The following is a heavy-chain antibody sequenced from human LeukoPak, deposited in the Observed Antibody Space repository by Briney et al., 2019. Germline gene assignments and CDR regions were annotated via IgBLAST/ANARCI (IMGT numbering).Heavy chain of an antibody. D-gene: IGHD6-13*01. J-gene: IGHJ4*02. CDR2: IDHRGST. CDR1: GGSFSGDF. V-gene: IGHV4-34*01. Sequence: PSETLSLTCALCGGSFSGDFWSWIRQPPGTGLEWSGEIDHRGSTNYNPSLKRRVTISVDTSKNQFSLKLSSVAAADTGVYYCARRQPVLAAGTDYWSQGTLVTVSS. CDR3: ARRQPVLAAGTDY.